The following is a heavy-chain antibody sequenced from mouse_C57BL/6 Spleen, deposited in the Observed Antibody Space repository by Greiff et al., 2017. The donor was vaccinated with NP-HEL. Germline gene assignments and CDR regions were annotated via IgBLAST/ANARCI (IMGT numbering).Heavy chain of an antibody. V-gene: IGHV1-82*01. Sequence: VQLQQSGPEPVKPGASVKISCKASGYASSSSWVNWVKQRPGKGLEWIGRIYPGDGDTNYNGKFKGKATLTAEKSSSTAYMQLSRLTSEDSAVYSCARDTGYYFDYWGQGTTLTVSS. CDR2: IYPGDGDT. D-gene: IGHD4-1*01. CDR3: ARDTGYYFDY. J-gene: IGHJ2*01. CDR1: GYASSSSW.